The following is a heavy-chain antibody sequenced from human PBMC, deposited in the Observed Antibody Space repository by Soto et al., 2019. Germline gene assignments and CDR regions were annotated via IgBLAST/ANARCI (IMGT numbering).Heavy chain of an antibody. CDR2: MNPNSGNT. D-gene: IGHD2-21*01. J-gene: IGHJ4*02. CDR1: GYTFTNND. Sequence: GATVKVSCKASGYTFTNNDINWVRQATGQGLEWMGWMNPNSGNTGYAQRFQGRVTMTRKTSISTAYMELSSLTSEDTAVYFCARVVSGGDSDYWGQGTLVTVSS. V-gene: IGHV1-8*01. CDR3: ARVVSGGDSDY.